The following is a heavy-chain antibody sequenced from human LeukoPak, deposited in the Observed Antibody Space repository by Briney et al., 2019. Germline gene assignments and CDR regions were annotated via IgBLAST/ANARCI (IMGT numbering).Heavy chain of an antibody. J-gene: IGHJ6*02. CDR2: ISHDGTKK. V-gene: IGHV3-30*18. Sequence: GGSLRLSCAASRFTFTRNGMHRVRHAPGKGLEWVAVISHDGTKKYHADSVKGRFTISRDNSKNTLYLQMSSLRAEDTAVYYCAKAHLSDYGDYVRFHYNGMDVWGQGTTVSVSS. CDR3: AKAHLSDYGDYVRFHYNGMDV. CDR1: RFTFTRNG. D-gene: IGHD4-17*01.